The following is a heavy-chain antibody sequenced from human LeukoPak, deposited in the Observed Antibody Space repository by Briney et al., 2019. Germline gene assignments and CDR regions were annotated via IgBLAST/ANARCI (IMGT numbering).Heavy chain of an antibody. V-gene: IGHV1-24*01. D-gene: IGHD3-10*01. CDR2: FDLEDGET. Sequence: ASVKVSCKVSGYALTELSMHWVRQAPGKGLEWMGGFDLEDGETIYAQKFQGRVTMTEDTSTDTAYMELSSLRSEDTAVYYCATGRSSAYGSGSRPFKYYYGMDVWGQGTTVTVSS. J-gene: IGHJ6*02. CDR1: GYALTELS. CDR3: ATGRSSAYGSGSRPFKYYYGMDV.